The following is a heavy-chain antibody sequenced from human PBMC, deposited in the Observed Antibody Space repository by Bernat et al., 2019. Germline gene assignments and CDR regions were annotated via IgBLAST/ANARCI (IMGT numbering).Heavy chain of an antibody. CDR3: ARRPGMSSSWYYFDY. Sequence: QVQLVESGGGVVQPGRSLRLSCAASGFTFSSYAMHWVRQAPGKGLEWVAVISYDGNNKYYADSVKGRFTISRDNSKNTRYLRMNSLRFGDTAVYYCARRPGMSSSWYYFDYWGQGTLVTVSS. V-gene: IGHV3-30-3*01. J-gene: IGHJ4*02. CDR2: ISYDGNNK. D-gene: IGHD6-13*01. CDR1: GFTFSSYA.